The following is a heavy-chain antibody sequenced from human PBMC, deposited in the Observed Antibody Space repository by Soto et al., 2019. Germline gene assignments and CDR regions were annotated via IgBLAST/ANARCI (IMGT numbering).Heavy chain of an antibody. CDR3: ARDPGSDFWSGVFDP. CDR1: GFSFSTFA. D-gene: IGHD3-3*01. V-gene: IGHV3-30*04. CDR2: ISSDGSKT. Sequence: GGSLRLSCLASGFSFSTFAMHWVRQAPGGGPEWVASISSDGSKTYYTDSAKGRFTISRDNSKKTVYLQKKSLKSDDTAVYFCARDPGSDFWSGVFDPWGQGTMVTVSS. J-gene: IGHJ5*02.